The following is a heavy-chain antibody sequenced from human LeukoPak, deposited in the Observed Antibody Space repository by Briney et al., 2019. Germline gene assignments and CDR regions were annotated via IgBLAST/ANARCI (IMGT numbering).Heavy chain of an antibody. J-gene: IGHJ4*02. CDR3: ARERGWRTVDY. V-gene: IGHV3-48*03. D-gene: IGHD6-19*01. CDR1: GFTFSSYE. Sequence: GGSLRLSCAASGFTFSSYEMNWVRQAPGKGLEWVSYISSSGRTIYYADSVKGRFTISRDNANNSPYLQMNSLRAEDTAVYYCARERGWRTVDYWGQGTLVTVSS. CDR2: ISSSGRTI.